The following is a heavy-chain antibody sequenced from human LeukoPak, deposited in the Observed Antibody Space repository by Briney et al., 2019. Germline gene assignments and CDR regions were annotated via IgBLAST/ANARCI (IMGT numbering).Heavy chain of an antibody. CDR1: GGSISSYY. CDR3: ARTTMVRGTYYMDV. V-gene: IGHV4-4*07. D-gene: IGHD3-10*01. Sequence: SETLSLTCTVSGGSISSYYWSWIRQPAGKGLEWIGRIYTSGSTNYNPSLKSRVTISVDTSKNQFSLKLSSVTAADTAVYYCARTTMVRGTYYMDVWGKGTTVTVSS. CDR2: IYTSGST. J-gene: IGHJ6*03.